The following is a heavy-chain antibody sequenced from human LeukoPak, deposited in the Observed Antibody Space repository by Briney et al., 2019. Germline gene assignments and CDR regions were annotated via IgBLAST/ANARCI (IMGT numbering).Heavy chain of an antibody. CDR2: IYTSGST. J-gene: IGHJ4*02. Sequence: SETLSLTCTVSGGSISSYYWSWIRQPAGKGLEWIGRIYTSGSTNYNPSVKSRVTMSVDTSKNQFSLKLSSVTAADTAVYYCARARAKYYYGSGSYYRSYYFDYWGQGTLVTVSS. V-gene: IGHV4-4*07. CDR1: GGSISSYY. CDR3: ARARAKYYYGSGSYYRSYYFDY. D-gene: IGHD3-10*01.